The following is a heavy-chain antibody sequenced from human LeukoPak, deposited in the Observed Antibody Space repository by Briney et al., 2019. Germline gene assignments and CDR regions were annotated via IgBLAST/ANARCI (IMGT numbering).Heavy chain of an antibody. Sequence: GSGPALVKPTQTPTLTCTFSGFSLSTSGMCVSWIRRPPGKALEWLARIDWDDDKYYSTSLQTRLPISKDPSKNQVVLTMTNMDPVDTATYYCARIAPRDYYGSGTYLDYWGQGTLVTVSS. V-gene: IGHV2-70*11. J-gene: IGHJ4*02. CDR1: GFSLSTSGMC. D-gene: IGHD3-10*01. CDR3: ARIAPRDYYGSGTYLDY. CDR2: IDWDDDK.